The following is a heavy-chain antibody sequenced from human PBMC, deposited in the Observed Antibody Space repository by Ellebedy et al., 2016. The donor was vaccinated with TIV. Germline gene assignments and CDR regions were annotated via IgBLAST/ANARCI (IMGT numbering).Heavy chain of an antibody. D-gene: IGHD1/OR15-1a*01. V-gene: IGHV1-18*01. CDR1: GYTFTSYG. Sequence: ASVKVSXXASGYTFTSYGISWVRQAPGQGLEWMGWISAYNGNTNYAQKLQGRVTMTTDTSTSTAYMELRSLRSDDTAVYYCARDLLTARGLWEHYYYYGMDVWGQGTTVTVSS. J-gene: IGHJ6*02. CDR2: ISAYNGNT. CDR3: ARDLLTARGLWEHYYYYGMDV.